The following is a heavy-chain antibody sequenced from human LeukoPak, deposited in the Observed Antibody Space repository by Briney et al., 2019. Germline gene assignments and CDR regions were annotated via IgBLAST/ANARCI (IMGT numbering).Heavy chain of an antibody. CDR1: GGSISSGY. CDR2: IYNSGRS. D-gene: IGHD2-8*02. J-gene: IGHJ5*02. CDR3: AGGSGASWFDP. Sequence: PSETLSLTCSVSGGSISSGYWSWIRQPPGKGLEWIAYIYNSGRSNYSPSLKSRVTISLDTSKDQFSLKLSSVTAADTAVYYCAGGSGASWFDPWGQGTLVTVSS. V-gene: IGHV4-59*01.